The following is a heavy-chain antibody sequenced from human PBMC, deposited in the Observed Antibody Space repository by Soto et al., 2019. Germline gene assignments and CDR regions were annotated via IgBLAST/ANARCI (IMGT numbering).Heavy chain of an antibody. CDR1: GGSFTGYY. Sequence: SETLSLTCAVYGGSFTGYYWSWIRQPPGKGLEWIGEINHSGSTNYTPSLKSRVTISVDTSKNPFSTKLSSVTAADTAVYYCARRGIVQGGFDPWGQGTLVTVSS. CDR2: INHSGST. D-gene: IGHD1-26*01. J-gene: IGHJ5*02. V-gene: IGHV4-34*01. CDR3: ARRGIVQGGFDP.